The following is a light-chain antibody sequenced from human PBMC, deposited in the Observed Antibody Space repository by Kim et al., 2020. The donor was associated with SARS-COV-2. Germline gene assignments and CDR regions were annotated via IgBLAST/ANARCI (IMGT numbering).Light chain of an antibody. CDR3: SSYTSSNTLV. CDR1: SSDVGRYNY. Sequence: QSALTQPPSASVSPGQTVTISCTGTSSDVGRYNYVSWYQHHPGKAPKLMIYDVSRRPSGAPDRFSGSTSGNTASLTVCGLQAEDEDDYYCSSYTSSNTLVFGGGTQLTVL. J-gene: IGLJ2*01. V-gene: IGLV2-8*01. CDR2: DVS.